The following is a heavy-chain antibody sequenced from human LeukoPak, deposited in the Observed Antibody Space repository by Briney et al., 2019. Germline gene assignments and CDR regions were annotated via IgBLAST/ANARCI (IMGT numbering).Heavy chain of an antibody. Sequence: GGSLRLSCAASGFTVSSNYMSWVRQALGKGLEWVSTLYRGGSTYYADSVKGRFTISRDTSKNTLHLQMNSLRAEDTAVYYCVAPGSPAGSYYYGDYWGQGSLVTVSS. D-gene: IGHD3-10*01. V-gene: IGHV3-53*01. CDR2: LYRGGST. CDR1: GFTVSSNY. J-gene: IGHJ4*02. CDR3: VAPGSPAGSYYYGDY.